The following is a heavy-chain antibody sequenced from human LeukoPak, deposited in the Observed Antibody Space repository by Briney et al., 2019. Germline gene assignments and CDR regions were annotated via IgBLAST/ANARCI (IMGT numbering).Heavy chain of an antibody. CDR2: IYYSGST. D-gene: IGHD5-18*01. CDR1: GGSISSGDYY. J-gene: IGHJ4*02. V-gene: IGHV4-30-4*01. Sequence: PSETLSLTCTVSGGSISSGDYYWSWIRQPPGKGLEWIGYIYYSGSTYYNPSLKSRVTISVDTSKNQFSLKLSSVTAADTAVYYCARIPASAYSYGYGGDYWGQGTLVTVSS. CDR3: ARIPASAYSYGYGGDY.